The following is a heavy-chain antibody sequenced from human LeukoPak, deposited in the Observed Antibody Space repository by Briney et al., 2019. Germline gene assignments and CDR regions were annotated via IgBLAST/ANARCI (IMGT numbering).Heavy chain of an antibody. CDR2: ISAPGDNT. J-gene: IGHJ4*02. CDR1: GFTFSSYW. Sequence: PGGSLRLSCAASGFTFSSYWMHWVRQAPGKGLVWVSGISAPGDNTYYADSVKGRLTISRDNSKNTLYLQMNSLRAEDTALYYCAKLERRHYGGNRFDFWGQGTLLTVSS. D-gene: IGHD1-1*01. CDR3: AKLERRHYGGNRFDF. V-gene: IGHV3-23*01.